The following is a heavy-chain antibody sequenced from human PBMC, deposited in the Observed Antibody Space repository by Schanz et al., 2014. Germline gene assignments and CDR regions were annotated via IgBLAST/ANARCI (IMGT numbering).Heavy chain of an antibody. J-gene: IGHJ5*02. Sequence: QGQLVQSGPEVKEPGASVKVSCKASGYTFTAYGINWVRQAPGQGLEWMGRIIPSLGLAKYEQKFQDKVTITADTATTTADMELSGLRSEDTAVYYCARGALGTSPWGQGTLVTVSS. CDR3: ARGALGTSP. CDR2: IIPSLGLA. V-gene: IGHV1-69*04. CDR1: GYTFTAYG. D-gene: IGHD5-12*01.